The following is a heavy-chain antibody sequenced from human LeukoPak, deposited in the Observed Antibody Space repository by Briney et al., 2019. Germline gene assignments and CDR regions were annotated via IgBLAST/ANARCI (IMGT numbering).Heavy chain of an antibody. CDR1: GFTFSSYA. CDR3: AKGRGYIVVVTGDYFDY. D-gene: IGHD2-21*02. V-gene: IGHV3-23*01. Sequence: GGSLRLSCAASGFTFSSYAMSWVRQAPGKGLEWVSAISGSGGSTYYADSVKGRFTISRDNSKNTLYLQMNSLRAEDTAVYYCAKGRGYIVVVTGDYFDYWGQGTLLTVSS. CDR2: ISGSGGST. J-gene: IGHJ4*02.